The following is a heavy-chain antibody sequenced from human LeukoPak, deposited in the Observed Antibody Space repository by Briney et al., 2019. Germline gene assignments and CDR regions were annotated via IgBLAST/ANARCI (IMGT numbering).Heavy chain of an antibody. CDR2: IHYSGRT. D-gene: IGHD6-19*01. V-gene: IGHV4-39*01. CDR1: VGSISSSSYY. J-gene: IGHJ4*02. Sequence: SETLSLTCTVSVGSISSSSYYWGWIRQPPGKGLEWIGMIHYSGRTYYNTSLMSRVTISVDTSKDQFSLKLTSVSAAATAVYYCARLPVYSSGWQADFWGQGTLVTVSS. CDR3: ARLPVYSSGWQADF.